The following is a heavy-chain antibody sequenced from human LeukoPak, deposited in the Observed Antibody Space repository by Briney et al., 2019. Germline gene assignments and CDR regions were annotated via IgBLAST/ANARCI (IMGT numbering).Heavy chain of an antibody. CDR3: ASGGTAVVMALTYYFDI. Sequence: SETLSLTCAVSGYSISSGYYWGWIRQPPGKGLEWIGSIYHTGSTYYNPSLQSRVTISLDSPKNQFPLKLTSVTAADTAVYYCASGGTAVVMALTYYFDIWGQGTPVTVSS. CDR2: IYHTGST. CDR1: GYSISSGYY. D-gene: IGHD3-22*01. V-gene: IGHV4-38-2*01. J-gene: IGHJ4*02.